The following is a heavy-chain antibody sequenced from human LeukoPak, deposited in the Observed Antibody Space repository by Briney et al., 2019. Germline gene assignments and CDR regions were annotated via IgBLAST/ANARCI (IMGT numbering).Heavy chain of an antibody. CDR3: AKAASGNWNDVSDY. Sequence: GGSLRLSCAASGFTFSTYAMSWVRQAPGKGLEWVSAISGRGVSTPYADSVRGRFTISGDNSKNTLYLQMNSLRAVDTAVYYCAKAASGNWNDVSDYWGQGTLVTVSS. J-gene: IGHJ4*02. V-gene: IGHV3-23*01. D-gene: IGHD1-20*01. CDR2: ISGRGVST. CDR1: GFTFSTYA.